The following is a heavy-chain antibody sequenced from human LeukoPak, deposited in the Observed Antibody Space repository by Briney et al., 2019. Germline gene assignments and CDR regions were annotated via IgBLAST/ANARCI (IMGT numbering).Heavy chain of an antibody. Sequence: SETLSLTCTVSGGSISSSIRWSWVRQPPGKGLEWVGEIYHSGSTNYNPSLKSRVTISVDKSKNQFSLNLSSVTAADTAVYYCARLFCASTTCYADFWGQGTLVTVSS. CDR1: GGSISSSIR. CDR2: IYHSGST. CDR3: ARLFCASTTCYADF. D-gene: IGHD2-2*01. V-gene: IGHV4-4*02. J-gene: IGHJ4*02.